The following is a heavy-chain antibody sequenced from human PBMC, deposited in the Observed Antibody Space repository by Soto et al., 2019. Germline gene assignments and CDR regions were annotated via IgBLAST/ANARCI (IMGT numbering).Heavy chain of an antibody. CDR2: SYYDGTT. J-gene: IGHJ4*02. V-gene: IGHV4-59*02. CDR3: ARGRHWLDY. D-gene: IGHD6-19*01. Sequence: QVQLQESGPGLVKPSETLSLTCTVSGGSVSPYYWTWVRRPPGKGLEWIAYSYYDGTTNYNPSLKSRVTISVDTSKNQFSLRLTSVTAADTAVYYCARGRHWLDYWGQGTLLTVSS. CDR1: GGSVSPYY.